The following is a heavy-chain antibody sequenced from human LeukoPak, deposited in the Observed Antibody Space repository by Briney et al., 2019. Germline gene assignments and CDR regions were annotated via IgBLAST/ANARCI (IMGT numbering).Heavy chain of an antibody. CDR2: ISGSGGST. V-gene: IGHV3-23*01. J-gene: IGHJ4*02. CDR3: AKYSGDYFGDY. Sequence: GGSPRLSCAASGFTFSSYAMSWVRQAPGKGLEWVSAISGSGGSTYYADSVKGRFSISRDNSKNTLYLQMNSLRVEDTAIYYCAKYSGDYFGDYWGQGNLVTVSS. D-gene: IGHD1-26*01. CDR1: GFTFSSYA.